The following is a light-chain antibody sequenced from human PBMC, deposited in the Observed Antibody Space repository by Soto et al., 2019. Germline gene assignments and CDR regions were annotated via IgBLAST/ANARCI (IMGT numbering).Light chain of an antibody. Sequence: VMTQSPATLSVSPGERATLSCTASQSINSNLAWYQQRPGQAPRLLISDTSNRATGIPARFSGSGSGKAFTLTIRRLEPEDFAVYYCQQYGSPPTGTLGKGTKVDIK. CDR3: QQYGSPPTGT. CDR2: DTS. J-gene: IGKJ1*01. V-gene: IGKV3D-20*01. CDR1: QSINSN.